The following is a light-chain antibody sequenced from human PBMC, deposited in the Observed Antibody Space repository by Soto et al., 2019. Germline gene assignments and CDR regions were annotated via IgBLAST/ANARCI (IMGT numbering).Light chain of an antibody. V-gene: IGKV3-20*01. CDR2: AAS. CDR3: QQYGSSPPYT. Sequence: EMVLTQSPGTLSLSPGERASLSCRASRSFASSYLAWYQQKPGQAPGLLIYAASKRATGIPDRFSGSGSGTDFTLTINRLDPEDSAVYYCQQYGSSPPYTFGQGTKLQIK. CDR1: RSFASSY. J-gene: IGKJ2*01.